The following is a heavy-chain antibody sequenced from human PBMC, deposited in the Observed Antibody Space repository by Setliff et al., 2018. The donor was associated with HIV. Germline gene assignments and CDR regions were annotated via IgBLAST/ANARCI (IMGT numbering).Heavy chain of an antibody. Sequence: ASVKVSCKASGYSFINYGISWVRQAPGRGLEWMDWISAYNGNTDYAPRFLGRVTMTTDTFTSTAYMELRSLTSDDTAAYYCARARLQGIVTAVGPRDNCLDPWGQGTRVTVSS. J-gene: IGHJ5*02. CDR1: GYSFINYG. V-gene: IGHV1-18*01. CDR2: ISAYNGNT. D-gene: IGHD1-26*01. CDR3: ARARLQGIVTAVGPRDNCLDP.